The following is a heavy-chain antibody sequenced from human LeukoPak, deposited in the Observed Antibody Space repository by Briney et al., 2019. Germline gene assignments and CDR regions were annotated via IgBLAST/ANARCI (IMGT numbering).Heavy chain of an antibody. D-gene: IGHD2-15*01. Sequence: GGPLRLSCVPSGYTFSQKWMHWVRHAPGKGLEWVSYITAEGVTSYADSVKGRFTSSRDNARSTVWLEMNSLRVEDTAVYYCGRAAGYCESGACHDVLDLWGQGTVVTVSS. V-gene: IGHV3-74*01. CDR3: GRAAGYCESGACHDVLDL. J-gene: IGHJ5*02. CDR2: ITAEGVT. CDR1: GYTFSQKW.